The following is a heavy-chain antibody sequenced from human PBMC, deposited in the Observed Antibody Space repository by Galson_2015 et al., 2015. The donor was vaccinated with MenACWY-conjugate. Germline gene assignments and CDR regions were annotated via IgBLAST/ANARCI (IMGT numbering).Heavy chain of an antibody. CDR2: LDWRDNK. Sequence: PALVNPTQTLTLTCTFSGFSLSTYAMCIYWVRQPPGKALEWLARLDWRDNKYYTTSLKTRLTISKDTSTNQVVLTMTNVDPVDTATYYCARMHIVLDATDAFDIWGQGTMVTVSS. V-gene: IGHV2-70*11. D-gene: IGHD3-22*01. CDR1: GFSLSTYAMC. CDR3: ARMHIVLDATDAFDI. J-gene: IGHJ3*02.